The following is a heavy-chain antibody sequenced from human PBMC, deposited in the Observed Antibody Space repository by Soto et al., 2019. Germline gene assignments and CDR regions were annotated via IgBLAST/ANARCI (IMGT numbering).Heavy chain of an antibody. CDR1: GGSISSGDYS. J-gene: IGHJ5*02. CDR3: ARGAIFGVVTAPNGWFDP. CDR2: IYHSGST. D-gene: IGHD3-3*01. V-gene: IGHV4-30-2*01. Sequence: LSLTCAASGGSISSGDYSWSWIRQPPGKGLEWMGYIYHSGSTYYNPSLKSRVTISVDRSKNQFSLKLSSVTAADTAVYYCARGAIFGVVTAPNGWFDPWGQGTLVTVSS.